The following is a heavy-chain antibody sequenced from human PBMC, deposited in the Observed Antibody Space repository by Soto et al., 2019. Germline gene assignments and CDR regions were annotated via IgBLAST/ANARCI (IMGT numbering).Heavy chain of an antibody. J-gene: IGHJ6*02. CDR1: GGSINSNNW. Sequence: LRRPLSLTCAVSGGSINSNNWWSWVRQPPGKGLEWIGEIYHSGSTNYNPSLKSRVTISVDKSKNQFSLKLSSVTAADTAVYYCARGMVRGVEMDVWGQGTTVTVSS. CDR2: IYHSGST. D-gene: IGHD3-10*01. CDR3: ARGMVRGVEMDV. V-gene: IGHV4-4*03.